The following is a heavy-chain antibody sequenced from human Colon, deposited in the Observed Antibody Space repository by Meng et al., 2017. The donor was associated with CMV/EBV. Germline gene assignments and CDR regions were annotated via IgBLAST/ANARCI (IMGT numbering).Heavy chain of an antibody. CDR1: GYTFTSYY. V-gene: IGHV1-2*06. D-gene: IGHD3-10*01. CDR3: ARDDRSYGVDY. Sequence: SCKTSGYTFTSYYMHWLRQAPGQGLEWRGRIDSSNGGTNYAQKFQDRVTMTRDTYISTTYMEVSRLNSDDTAVYYCARDDRSYGVDYWGQGTLVTVSS. CDR2: IDSSNGGT. J-gene: IGHJ4*02.